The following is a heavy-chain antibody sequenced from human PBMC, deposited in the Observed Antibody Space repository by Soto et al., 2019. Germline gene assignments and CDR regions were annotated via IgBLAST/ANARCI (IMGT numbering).Heavy chain of an antibody. D-gene: IGHD1-1*01. Sequence: QVQLVQSGAELKKPGASVKVSCKTSGYTFTGHIIHWLRQAPGQGLEWLGWINPKSGDKLCAQKCQGRVTSTTATFISTVYMGLLRLTSDDTAVYYCARDLFPAEKNWNDAFNYFDPWGQVTLVTVSA. CDR2: INPKSGDK. CDR1: GYTFTGHI. CDR3: ARDLFPAEKNWNDAFNYFDP. J-gene: IGHJ5*02. V-gene: IGHV1-2*01.